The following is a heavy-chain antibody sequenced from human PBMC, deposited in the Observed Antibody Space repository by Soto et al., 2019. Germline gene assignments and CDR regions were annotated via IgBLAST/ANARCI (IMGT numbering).Heavy chain of an antibody. D-gene: IGHD4-4*01. J-gene: IGHJ4*02. CDR1: GYTFTSYY. CDR3: ARENSSTSWFMTTVTPFDY. CDR2: INPSGGST. V-gene: IGHV1-46*01. Sequence: ASVKVSCKASGYTFTSYYMHWVRQAPGQGLEWMGIINPSGGSTSYAQKFQGRVTMTRDTSTSTVYMELSSLRSEDTAVYYCARENSSTSWFMTTVTPFDYWGKGTLVTVSS.